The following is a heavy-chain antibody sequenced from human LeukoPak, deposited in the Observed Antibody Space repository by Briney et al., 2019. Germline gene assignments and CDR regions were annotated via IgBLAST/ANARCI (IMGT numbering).Heavy chain of an antibody. Sequence: GGSLRLSCSASGFTFSSSAMHWVRQAPGKGLEYVSDIVSNGGSTYYPDSVKGRFTISRDNSKNTLYLQMSSLRAEDTAVYYCVKPSGYSGYGYFFDYWGQGTLVTVSS. CDR3: VKPSGYSGYGYFFDY. D-gene: IGHD5-12*01. J-gene: IGHJ4*02. V-gene: IGHV3-64D*06. CDR2: IVSNGGST. CDR1: GFTFSSSA.